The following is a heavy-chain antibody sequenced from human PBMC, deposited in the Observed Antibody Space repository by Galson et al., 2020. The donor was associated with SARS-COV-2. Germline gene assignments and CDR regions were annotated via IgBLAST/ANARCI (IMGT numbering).Heavy chain of an antibody. CDR2: IYWNDDK. CDR3: AHRRWDHADLFDF. D-gene: IGHD1-26*01. Sequence: KMSGPTLVKPTQTLTLTCTFSGFSLSTLGVGVGWIRQPPGRALEWLALIYWNDDKSYNPSLKNRLTITRDTPENQVVLTMTNMDSVDTGTYYCAHRRWDHADLFDFWGQGSLVTVSS. J-gene: IGHJ4*02. V-gene: IGHV2-5*01. CDR1: GFSLSTLGVG.